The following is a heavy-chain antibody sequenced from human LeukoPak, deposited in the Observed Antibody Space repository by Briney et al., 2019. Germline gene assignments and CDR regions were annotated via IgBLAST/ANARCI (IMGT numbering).Heavy chain of an antibody. Sequence: SETLSLTCTVSGDSMTNYFWNWFRQPPGRGLEWIGYVHSSGSTNYNPSLRSRVTVSVDLSKNQFSVTLSSVTTADTAVYYCARAPYRYGFGWFDHWGQGDLVTVSS. D-gene: IGHD5-18*01. CDR2: VHSSGST. J-gene: IGHJ5*02. CDR1: GDSMTNYF. CDR3: ARAPYRYGFGWFDH. V-gene: IGHV4-59*01.